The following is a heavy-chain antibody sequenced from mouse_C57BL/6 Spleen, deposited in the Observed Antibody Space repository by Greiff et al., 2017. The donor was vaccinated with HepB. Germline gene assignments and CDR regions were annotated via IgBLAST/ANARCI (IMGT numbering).Heavy chain of an antibody. Sequence: QVQLKESGAELVRPGASVTLSCKASGYTFTDYEMHWVKQTPVHGLEWIGAIDPETGGTAYNQKFKGKAILTADKSSSTAYMELRSLTSEDSAVYYRTRKIYYGRDYWGQGTTLTVSS. CDR2: IDPETGGT. CDR1: GYTFTDYE. J-gene: IGHJ2*01. D-gene: IGHD1-1*01. CDR3: TRKIYYGRDY. V-gene: IGHV1-15*01.